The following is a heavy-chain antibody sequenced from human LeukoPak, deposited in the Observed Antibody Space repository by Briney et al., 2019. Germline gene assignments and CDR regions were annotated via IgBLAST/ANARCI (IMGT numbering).Heavy chain of an antibody. CDR1: GYTFSDYY. CDR3: ARIGIAAAHSPQIT. CDR2: INPNSGGT. Sequence: GASVKVSCKTSGYTFSDYYIHWIRQAPGQGLEWMGWINPNSGGTNYAQKFQGRVTMTRDTSISTAYMELSRLRSDDTAVYYCARIGIAAAHSPQITWGQGTLVTVSS. V-gene: IGHV1-2*02. J-gene: IGHJ5*02. D-gene: IGHD6-13*01.